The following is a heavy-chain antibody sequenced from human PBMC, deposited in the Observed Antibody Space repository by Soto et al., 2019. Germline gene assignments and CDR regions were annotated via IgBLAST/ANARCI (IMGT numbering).Heavy chain of an antibody. V-gene: IGHV1-69*01. CDR1: GGTFSSYA. Sequence: QVQLVQSGAEVKKPGSSVKVSCKASGGTFSSYAISWVRQAPGQGLEWMGGIIPIFGTANYAQKFQGRVTITADESTSTAYMERSSLRSEDTAVYYCAREGTCSGGSCYSSLYYWGQGTLVTVSS. CDR2: IIPIFGTA. J-gene: IGHJ4*02. D-gene: IGHD2-15*01. CDR3: AREGTCSGGSCYSSLYY.